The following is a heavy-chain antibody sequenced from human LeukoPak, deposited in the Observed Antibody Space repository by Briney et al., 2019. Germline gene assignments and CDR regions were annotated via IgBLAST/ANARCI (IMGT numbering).Heavy chain of an antibody. V-gene: IGHV4-59*12. CDR1: GGSISSYY. CDR2: IYYSGST. D-gene: IGHD3-10*01. CDR3: ARGPFRITMVRGAFDY. Sequence: PSETLSLTCTVSGGSISSYYWSWIRQPPGKGLEWIGYIYYSGSTNYNPSLKSRVTISVDTSKNQFSLKLSSVTAADTAVYYCARGPFRITMVRGAFDYWGQGTLVTVSS. J-gene: IGHJ4*02.